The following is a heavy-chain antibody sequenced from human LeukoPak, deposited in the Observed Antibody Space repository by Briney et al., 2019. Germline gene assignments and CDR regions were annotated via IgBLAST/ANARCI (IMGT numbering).Heavy chain of an antibody. CDR1: VSTYG. CDR3: SNLYSTNY. CDR2: ISGSGAGT. J-gene: IGHJ4*02. D-gene: IGHD6-13*01. V-gene: IGHV3-23*01. Sequence: WGSLRLSCAASVSTYGMSWVRQAPGMGLEWVSGISGSGAGTYYADSVRGRFTISRDNSKNTLYLQMNSLRAEDTAVYYCSNLYSTNYWGQGTMVPVSS.